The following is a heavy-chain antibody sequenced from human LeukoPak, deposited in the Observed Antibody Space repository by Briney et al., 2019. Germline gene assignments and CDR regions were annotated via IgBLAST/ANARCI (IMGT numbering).Heavy chain of an antibody. CDR1: GFTFSSYE. V-gene: IGHV3-48*01. D-gene: IGHD5-18*01. Sequence: GGSLRLSCAASGFTFSSYEMNWVRQAPGKGLEWVSYISSSSSTIYYADSVKGRFTISRDNAKNSLYLQMNSLRAEDTAVYYCARDGGGYSYGYGDAFDIWGQGTMVTVSS. CDR2: ISSSSSTI. J-gene: IGHJ3*02. CDR3: ARDGGGYSYGYGDAFDI.